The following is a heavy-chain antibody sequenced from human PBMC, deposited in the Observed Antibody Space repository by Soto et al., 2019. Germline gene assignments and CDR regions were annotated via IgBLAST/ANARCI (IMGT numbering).Heavy chain of an antibody. J-gene: IGHJ5*02. Sequence: ASVKVSCKASGYTFTSYYMHWVRQAPGQGLEWMGIINPSGGSTSYAQKFQGRVTMTRDTSTSTVYMELSSLRSEDTAVYYCAAADCSGGGCYEWFDPWGQGTLVTVSS. CDR3: AAADCSGGGCYEWFDP. CDR1: GYTFTSYY. CDR2: INPSGGST. V-gene: IGHV1-46*01. D-gene: IGHD2-15*01.